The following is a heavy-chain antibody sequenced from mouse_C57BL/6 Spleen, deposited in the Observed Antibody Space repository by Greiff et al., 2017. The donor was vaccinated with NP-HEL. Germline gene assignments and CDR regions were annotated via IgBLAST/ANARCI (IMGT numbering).Heavy chain of an antibody. J-gene: IGHJ3*01. CDR2: IYPGDGDT. Sequence: VQLHQSGAELVKPGASVKISCKASGYAFSSYWMNWVKQRPGKGLEWIGQIYPGDGDTNYNGKFKGKATLTADKSSSTAYMQLSSLTSEDSAVYCCARGGLACYSPFAYWGQGTLVTVSS. CDR1: GYAFSSYW. CDR3: ARGGLACYSPFAY. V-gene: IGHV1-80*01. D-gene: IGHD1-1*01.